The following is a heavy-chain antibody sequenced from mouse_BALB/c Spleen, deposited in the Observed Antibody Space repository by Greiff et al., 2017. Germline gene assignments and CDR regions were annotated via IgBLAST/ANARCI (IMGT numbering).Heavy chain of an antibody. D-gene: IGHD1-2*01. CDR1: GDSITSGY. CDR3: ARGGLLRLRYFDV. J-gene: IGHJ1*01. V-gene: IGHV3-8*02. Sequence: EVKLVESGPSLVKPSQTLSLTCSVTGDSITSGYWNWIRKFPGNKLEYMGYISYSGSTYYNPSLKSRISITRDTSKNQYYLQLNSVTTEDTATYYCARGGLLRLRYFDVWGAGTTVTVSS. CDR2: ISYSGST.